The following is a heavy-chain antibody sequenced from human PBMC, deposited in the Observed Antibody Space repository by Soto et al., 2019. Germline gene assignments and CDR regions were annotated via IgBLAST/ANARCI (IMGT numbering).Heavy chain of an antibody. CDR3: ARPRCRAAPCYPYNAIDM. D-gene: IGHD2-15*01. V-gene: IGHV3-33*01. CDR2: IWNDRNNT. CDR1: GFNFRTYG. J-gene: IGHJ3*02. Sequence: QVQLVESGGGVVQPGMSLRLPCAASGFNFRTYGMHWVRQAPAKGLEWVAVIWNDRNNTYYADSVKGRFTISRDNSKNTLFRQMNSLRVDDTAVYYCARPRCRAAPCYPYNAIDMWGQGTVVTVSS.